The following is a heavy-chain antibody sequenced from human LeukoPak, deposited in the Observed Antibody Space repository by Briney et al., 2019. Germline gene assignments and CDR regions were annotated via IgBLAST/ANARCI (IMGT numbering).Heavy chain of an antibody. Sequence: GSSVKVSCKASGGTFSSYAISWVRQAPGQGLEWMGRIIPILGIANYAQKFQGRVTITADKSTSTAYMELSSLRSEDTAVYYCARDHSPNGIAAATQDWGQGTLVTVSS. CDR2: IIPILGIA. CDR3: ARDHSPNGIAAATQD. J-gene: IGHJ4*02. V-gene: IGHV1-69*04. CDR1: GGTFSSYA. D-gene: IGHD6-13*01.